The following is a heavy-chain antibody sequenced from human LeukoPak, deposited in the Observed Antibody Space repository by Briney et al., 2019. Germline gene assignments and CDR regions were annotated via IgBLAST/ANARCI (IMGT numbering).Heavy chain of an antibody. CDR3: ATARSLFDFWSGYYQYYFDY. CDR2: LNHSGST. Sequence: SDTLSLTCAVYGGSFSGYYWSWIRQPPGKGLEWIGELNHSGSTNYNPSLKSRVTISVDTSKNQFSLKLSSVTAADTAVYYCATARSLFDFWSGYYQYYFDYWGQGTLVTVSS. J-gene: IGHJ4*02. CDR1: GGSFSGYY. D-gene: IGHD3-3*01. V-gene: IGHV4-34*01.